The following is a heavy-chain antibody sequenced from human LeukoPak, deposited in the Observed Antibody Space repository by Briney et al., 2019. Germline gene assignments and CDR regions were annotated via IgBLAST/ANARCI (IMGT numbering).Heavy chain of an antibody. Sequence: SETLSLTCTVSGGSISSYYWSWIRQPAGKGLEWIGRIYTSGSTNYNPSLKSRVTISVDTSKNQFSLKLSSVTAADTAVYCCARDDGGSSSSRYYYYMDVWGKGTTVTVSS. D-gene: IGHD6-6*01. CDR3: ARDDGGSSSSRYYYYMDV. CDR2: IYTSGST. CDR1: GGSISSYY. V-gene: IGHV4-4*07. J-gene: IGHJ6*03.